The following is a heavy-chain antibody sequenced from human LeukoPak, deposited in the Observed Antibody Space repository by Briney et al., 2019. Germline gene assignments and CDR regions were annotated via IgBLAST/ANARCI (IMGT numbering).Heavy chain of an antibody. V-gene: IGHV3-30*14. CDR3: ARGYLFYYMDV. Sequence: GGSLRLSCIASEVTFNKYAMHWLRQAPGKGLEWVAVIGPEGINKKYVDSVKGRFTISRDNSKNTLYLQMNSLRAEDTAVYYCARGYLFYYMDVWGKGTTVTVSS. J-gene: IGHJ6*03. D-gene: IGHD2-2*02. CDR1: EVTFNKYA. CDR2: IGPEGINK.